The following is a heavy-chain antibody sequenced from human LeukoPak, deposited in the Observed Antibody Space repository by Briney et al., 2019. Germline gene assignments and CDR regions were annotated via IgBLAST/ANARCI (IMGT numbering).Heavy chain of an antibody. CDR1: VSTFTSYG. J-gene: IGHJ6*02. D-gene: IGHD3-22*01. Sequence: ASVKLSCKASVSTFTSYGISWVRRAPRQGLEWMGWMSAYNCNTNYAQKLQCRVTITTDTSTSTACMELRRLRSDDTAVYYCARANYYDSSGGAPSYGMDVWGQGTTVTVSS. V-gene: IGHV1-18*01. CDR3: ARANYYDSSGGAPSYGMDV. CDR2: MSAYNCNT.